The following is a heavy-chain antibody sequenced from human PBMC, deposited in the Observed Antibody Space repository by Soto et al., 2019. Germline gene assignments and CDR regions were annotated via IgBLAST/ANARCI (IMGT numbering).Heavy chain of an antibody. CDR2: IIPIFGTA. CDR1: GGTFSSSA. CDR3: ASNGESYYYYGMDV. Sequence: QVQLVQSGAKVKKPGSSVKVSCKASGGTFSSSAISWVRQAPGQGLEWMGGIIPIFGTAEYAQKFQGRVTRTADASASPDFMEVSSLRSEDTAVYYCASNGESYYYYGMDVWGQGTTVTVSS. J-gene: IGHJ6*02. D-gene: IGHD2-8*01. V-gene: IGHV1-69*12.